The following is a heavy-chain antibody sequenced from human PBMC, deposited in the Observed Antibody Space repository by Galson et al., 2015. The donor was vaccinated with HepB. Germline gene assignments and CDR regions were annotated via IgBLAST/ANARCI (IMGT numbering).Heavy chain of an antibody. D-gene: IGHD3-22*01. Sequence: SVKVSCKASGYTFTTYYIHWVRQAPGQGLEWMGIINPSGGSTNYAQKFQGRVTMTRDTSTSTVYMELSSLRSEDSAVYYCARDKTRRSGYYPDAFDIWGQGTMVTVSS. CDR1: GYTFTTYY. CDR3: ARDKTRRSGYYPDAFDI. J-gene: IGHJ3*02. CDR2: INPSGGST. V-gene: IGHV1-46*01.